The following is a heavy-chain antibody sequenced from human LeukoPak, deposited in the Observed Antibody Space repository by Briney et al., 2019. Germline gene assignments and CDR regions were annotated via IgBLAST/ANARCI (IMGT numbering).Heavy chain of an antibody. D-gene: IGHD3-16*02. CDR2: ISAYNGNT. J-gene: IGHJ4*02. V-gene: IGHV1-18*01. Sequence: GASVKVSCKASGYTFTSYGISWVRQAPGQGLEWMGWISAYNGNTNYAQKLQGRVTMTTDTSTSTAYMELRSLRSDDTAVYYCARVNNHSKNRNTAYYFDYWGQGTLVTVSS. CDR3: ARVNNHSKNRNTAYYFDY. CDR1: GYTFTSYG.